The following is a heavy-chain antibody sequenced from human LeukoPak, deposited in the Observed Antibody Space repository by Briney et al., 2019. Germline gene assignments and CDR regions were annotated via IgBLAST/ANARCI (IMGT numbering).Heavy chain of an antibody. CDR3: ASEQQLGPYYYYGMDV. V-gene: IGHV1-2*02. D-gene: IGHD6-13*01. CDR1: GYTFTGYY. CDR2: INPNSGGT. Sequence: ASVKVSCKASGYTFTGYYMHWVRRAPGQGLEWMGWINPNSGGTNYAQKFQGRVTMTRDTSISTAYMELSRLRSDDTAVYYCASEQQLGPYYYYGMDVWGQGTTVTVSS. J-gene: IGHJ6*02.